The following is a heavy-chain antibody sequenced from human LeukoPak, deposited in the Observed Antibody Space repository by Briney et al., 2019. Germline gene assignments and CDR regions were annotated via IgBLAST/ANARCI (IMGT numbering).Heavy chain of an antibody. J-gene: IGHJ4*02. V-gene: IGHV4-4*07. CDR2: IYTSGST. CDR1: GGSISSYY. Sequence: SETLSLTCTVSGGSISSYYWSWIRQPAGKGLEWIGRIYTSGSTNYNPSLKSRVTMSVDTSKNQFSLKLSSVTAADTAVYYCARLGSIYDSSGYWPLFDSWGQGTLVTVSS. CDR3: ARLGSIYDSSGYWPLFDS. D-gene: IGHD3-22*01.